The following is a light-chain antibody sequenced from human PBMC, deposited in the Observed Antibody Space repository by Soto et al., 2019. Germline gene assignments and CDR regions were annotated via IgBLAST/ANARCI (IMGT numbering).Light chain of an antibody. CDR1: QNINSW. CDR2: KAS. V-gene: IGKV1-5*03. CDR3: QQYNSYSSGT. J-gene: IGKJ1*01. Sequence: DIQMTQSPSTLSASVGDRVTITCRASQNINSWLAWYQQKPGKAPKLLIYKASSLESGVPSRFSGSGSGTEFTRTINSLQPDDFAIYYCQQYNSYSSGTFGQGTKVEIK.